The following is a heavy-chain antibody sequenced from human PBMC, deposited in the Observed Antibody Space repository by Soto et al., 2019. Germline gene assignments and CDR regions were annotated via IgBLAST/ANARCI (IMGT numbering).Heavy chain of an antibody. V-gene: IGHV4-39*07. Sequence: SETLSLTCTVSGGSLSSRSNYWGWVRRPPGKGLEWIGCVYYTGSTYYNPSLKSRVTISVDTSKNQFSLKLSSVTAADTAVYYCARSGWIQLRPEMDVWGQGTTVTVSS. J-gene: IGHJ6*02. CDR3: ARSGWIQLRPEMDV. CDR2: VYYTGST. CDR1: GGSLSSRSNY. D-gene: IGHD5-18*01.